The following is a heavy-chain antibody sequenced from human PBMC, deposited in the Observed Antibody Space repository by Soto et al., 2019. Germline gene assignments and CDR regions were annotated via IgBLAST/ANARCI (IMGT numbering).Heavy chain of an antibody. Sequence: QVQLQESGPGLVKPSQTLSLPCTVSGGSISSSGYYWSWIRQHPGKGLERIGYIDYSGSTYYNPSLKSRVTIAVDTSKSLFSLKLSSVTAADTAVYYCARVSPLGGYYYYGMDVWGQGTTVTVSS. D-gene: IGHD3-10*01. V-gene: IGHV4-31*03. CDR2: IDYSGST. CDR1: GGSISSSGYY. J-gene: IGHJ6*02. CDR3: ARVSPLGGYYYYGMDV.